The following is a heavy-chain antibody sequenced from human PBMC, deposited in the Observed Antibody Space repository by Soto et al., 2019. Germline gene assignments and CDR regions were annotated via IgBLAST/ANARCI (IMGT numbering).Heavy chain of an antibody. Sequence: LRLSCAASGFTFSSYWMSWVRQAPGKGLEWVANIKQDGSEKYYVDSVKGRFTISRDNAKNSLYLQMNSLRAEDTAVYYCAGDSGYDYYYFYGMDVWGQGTTVTVSS. D-gene: IGHD5-12*01. V-gene: IGHV3-7*01. CDR1: GFTFSSYW. CDR2: IKQDGSEK. J-gene: IGHJ6*02. CDR3: AGDSGYDYYYFYGMDV.